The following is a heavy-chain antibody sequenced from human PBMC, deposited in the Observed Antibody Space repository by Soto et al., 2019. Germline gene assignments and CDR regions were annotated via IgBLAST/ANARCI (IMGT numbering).Heavy chain of an antibody. V-gene: IGHV1-18*01. Sequence: ASVKVSYKASGYTFTNLGVTGVRRAPGRGLEWMGWISAYTDTPNYAQKFQGRVTMTIDTSTSTAYMDLRSLTSDDTAVYYCARVIPGVEAWYDAWGQGTLVTVSS. CDR3: ARVIPGVEAWYDA. D-gene: IGHD2-2*02. J-gene: IGHJ5*02. CDR2: ISAYTDTP. CDR1: GYTFTNLG.